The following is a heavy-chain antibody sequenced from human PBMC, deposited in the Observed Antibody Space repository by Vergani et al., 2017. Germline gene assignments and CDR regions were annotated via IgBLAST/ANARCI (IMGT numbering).Heavy chain of an antibody. CDR2: IYWNDDK. CDR1: GFSLSTSGVG. V-gene: IGHV2-5*01. J-gene: IGHJ5*02. Sequence: QITLKESGPTLVKPTQTLTLTCTFSGFSLSTSGVGVGWIRQPPGKALDWLALIYWNDDKRYSPSLKSRLTLTKDNSKNQVVLTMTNVDPVHTATYYCAYRRPAILSFGELSNWFDPWGQGTLVTVSS. CDR3: AYRRPAILSFGELSNWFDP. D-gene: IGHD3-10*01.